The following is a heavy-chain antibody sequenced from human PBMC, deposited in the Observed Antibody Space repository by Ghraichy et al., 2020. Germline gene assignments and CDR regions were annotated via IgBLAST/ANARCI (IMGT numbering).Heavy chain of an antibody. D-gene: IGHD1-26*01. V-gene: IGHV4-59*01. CDR2: ISYSGST. Sequence: SETLSLTCTVSGGSISSYYWNWIRQPPGKGLEWIGSISYSGSTYYNPSLTSRVTISVDTSKNQLSLRLSSVTAADTAVYYCAVSGSYYSAFDIWGQGTMVTVSS. CDR3: AVSGSYYSAFDI. J-gene: IGHJ3*02. CDR1: GGSISSYY.